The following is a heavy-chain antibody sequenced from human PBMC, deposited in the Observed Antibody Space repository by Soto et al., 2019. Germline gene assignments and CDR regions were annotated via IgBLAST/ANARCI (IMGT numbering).Heavy chain of an antibody. D-gene: IGHD2-15*01. V-gene: IGHV1-3*01. CDR3: ARGVAFLDY. CDR1: GYNFVAYY. CDR2: IHAGNGNT. Sequence: ASVKVSCKASGYNFVAYYMHWVRQAPGQGLEWMGWIHAGNGNTKYSQSFQGRVTISRDTSATTAYMELNSLRSEDTAVYYCARGVAFLDYWGQGTLVTVSS. J-gene: IGHJ4*02.